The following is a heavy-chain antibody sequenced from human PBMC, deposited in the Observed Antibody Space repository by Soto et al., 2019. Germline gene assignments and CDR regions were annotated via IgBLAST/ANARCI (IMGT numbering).Heavy chain of an antibody. D-gene: IGHD3-22*01. CDR1: GGTFNNYA. CDR2: IIPLCGKA. CDR3: TRGRDISGYRSAMDV. V-gene: IGHV1-69*01. Sequence: QVQLVQSGAEVKKPGSSVKVSCKASGGTFNNYAITWVRQAPGQGLEWMGGIIPLCGKANYEQNFQGRVRITADETTSTSLMEMTRPLSEATAVYYSTRGRDISGYRSAMDVWGQGTTVTVSS. J-gene: IGHJ6*02.